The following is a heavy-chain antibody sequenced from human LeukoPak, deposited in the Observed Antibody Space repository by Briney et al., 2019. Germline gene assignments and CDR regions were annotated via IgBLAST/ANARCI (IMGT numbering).Heavy chain of an antibody. V-gene: IGHV3-23*01. CDR1: GFTFSKYA. J-gene: IGHJ4*01. CDR3: TKDREPDNGWDLDY. Sequence: PWGSLRLSCAASGFTFSKYAMNWVRQAPGKGLEWVCAILAGGATYYAAPVKGRFTISRDSSTNTLYLQMNCLRVDDTAIYYCTKDREPDNGWDLDYWGQGTLLIVSS. CDR2: ILAGGAT. D-gene: IGHD6-19*01.